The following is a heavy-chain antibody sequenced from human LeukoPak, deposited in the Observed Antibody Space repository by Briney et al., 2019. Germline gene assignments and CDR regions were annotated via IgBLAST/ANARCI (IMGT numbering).Heavy chain of an antibody. J-gene: IGHJ4*02. CDR2: ISYDGSNK. D-gene: IGHD3-9*01. CDR1: GFTFKNAW. CDR3: AKDLRLLLRYFDWLSPFDY. Sequence: PGGSLRLSCAASGFTFKNAWMTWVRQAPGKGLEWVAVISYDGSNKYYADSVKGRFTISRDNSKNTLYLQMNSLRAEDTAVYYCAKDLRLLLRYFDWLSPFDYWGQGTLVTVSS. V-gene: IGHV3-30*18.